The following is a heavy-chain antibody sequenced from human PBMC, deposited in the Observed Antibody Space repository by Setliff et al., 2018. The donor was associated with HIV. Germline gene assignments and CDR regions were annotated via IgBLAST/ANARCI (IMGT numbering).Heavy chain of an antibody. CDR1: GFTFGDYA. CDR3: ARDPLPEGSSTIPVELFDY. J-gene: IGHJ4*02. V-gene: IGHV3-49*04. CDR2: IRTNARGGAT. Sequence: PGGSLRLSCAASGFTFGDYAMSWVRQAPGKGLEWVGFIRTNARGGATEYAASVKGRFTMTRDTSTSTVYMELSSLRSEDTAVYYCARDPLPEGSSTIPVELFDYWGQGTLVTVSS. D-gene: IGHD2-2*01.